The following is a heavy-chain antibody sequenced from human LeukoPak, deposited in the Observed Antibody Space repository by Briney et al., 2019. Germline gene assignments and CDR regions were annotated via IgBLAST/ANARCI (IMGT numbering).Heavy chain of an antibody. CDR1: GGSISSGGYS. CDR3: ARRANYYDSSGFDY. J-gene: IGHJ4*02. Sequence: PSQTLSLTCTVSGGSISSGGYSWSWIRQHPGKGLEWIGYIYYSGSTYYNPSLKSRVTISVDTSKNQFSLKLSSVTAADTAVYYCARRANYYDSSGFDYWGQGTLVTVSS. D-gene: IGHD3-22*01. V-gene: IGHV4-31*03. CDR2: IYYSGST.